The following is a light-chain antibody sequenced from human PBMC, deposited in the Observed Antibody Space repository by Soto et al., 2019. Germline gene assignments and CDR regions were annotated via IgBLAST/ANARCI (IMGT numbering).Light chain of an antibody. CDR2: KTS. J-gene: IGKJ4*01. CDR1: QYICDW. CDR3: QQYNSYPLT. Sequence: DIQMTQSPSTLSASVGDRVTITCRASQYICDWLAWYQQKPGKAPKLLIYKTSSLESGVPSRFSGSGSGTEFPLTISSLQPDDFATYYCQQYNSYPLTFGGGTKVDI. V-gene: IGKV1-5*03.